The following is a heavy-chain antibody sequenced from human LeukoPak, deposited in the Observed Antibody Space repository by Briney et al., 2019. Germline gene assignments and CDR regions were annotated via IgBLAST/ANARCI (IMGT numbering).Heavy chain of an antibody. V-gene: IGHV3-43D*03. CDR1: GFTFDDYA. CDR3: AKDMYSGYDRGSHSAFDI. D-gene: IGHD5-12*01. J-gene: IGHJ3*02. CDR2: ISWDGGST. Sequence: GGSLRLSCAASGFTFDDYAMHWVRQAPGKGLEWVSLISWDGGSTYYADSVKGRFTISRDNSKNSLYLQMNSLRAEDTALYYCAKDMYSGYDRGSHSAFDIWGQGTMVTVSS.